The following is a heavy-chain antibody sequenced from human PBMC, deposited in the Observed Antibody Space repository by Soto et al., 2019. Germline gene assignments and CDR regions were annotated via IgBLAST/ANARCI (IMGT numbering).Heavy chain of an antibody. J-gene: IGHJ4*02. D-gene: IGHD3-16*02. CDR2: IYYSGST. CDR3: ARQPATMITFGGVIVRRPVTGPGDY. V-gene: IGHV4-39*01. CDR1: GGSISSSSYY. Sequence: QLQLQESGPGLVKPSETLSLTCTVSGGSISSSSYYWGWIRQPPGKGLEWIGSIYYSGSTYYNPSLKSRVTISVDTSKNQFSLKLSSVTAADTAVYYCARQPATMITFGGVIVRRPVTGPGDYWGQGTLVTVSS.